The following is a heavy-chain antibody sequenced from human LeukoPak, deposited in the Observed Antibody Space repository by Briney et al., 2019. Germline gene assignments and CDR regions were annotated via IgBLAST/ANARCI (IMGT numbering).Heavy chain of an antibody. Sequence: SETLSLTCTVSGGSISSGGYYWSWIRQPPGKGLEWIGYIYHSGSTYYNPSLKSRVTISVDRSKNQFSLKLSSVTAADTAVYYCARHEDEQQLASSPLGYWGQGTLVIVSS. CDR1: GGSISSGGYY. D-gene: IGHD6-13*01. V-gene: IGHV4-30-2*01. J-gene: IGHJ4*02. CDR2: IYHSGST. CDR3: ARHEDEQQLASSPLGY.